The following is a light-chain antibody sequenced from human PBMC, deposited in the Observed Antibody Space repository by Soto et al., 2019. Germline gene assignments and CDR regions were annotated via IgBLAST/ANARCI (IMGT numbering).Light chain of an antibody. V-gene: IGKV2-28*01. CDR3: MQVLQAPLS. CDR1: QSLLHSSGSNF. Sequence: EIVMTQSPLSLPVTPGEPASISCRSSQSLLHSSGSNFLDWYLQKPGQSPQLLIYLGSNRASGVPDRFSGSGSGTECTLNISRVEAEDVGVYYCMQVLQAPLSFGGGTRVEIK. J-gene: IGKJ4*01. CDR2: LGS.